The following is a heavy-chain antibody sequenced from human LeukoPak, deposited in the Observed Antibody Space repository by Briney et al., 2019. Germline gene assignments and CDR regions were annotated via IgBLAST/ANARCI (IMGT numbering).Heavy chain of an antibody. CDR1: GFTFSRYW. J-gene: IGHJ4*02. CDR2: INSDGSSI. V-gene: IGHV3-74*01. Sequence: GGSLRLSCAASGFTFSRYWMHWVRQAPGKGLVWVSRINSDGSSISYADSVKGRFTISRDNAKNTLYLQMNSLRAEDTAVYYCARARYDSSGTYYFDYWGQGTLVTVSS. CDR3: ARARYDSSGTYYFDY. D-gene: IGHD3-22*01.